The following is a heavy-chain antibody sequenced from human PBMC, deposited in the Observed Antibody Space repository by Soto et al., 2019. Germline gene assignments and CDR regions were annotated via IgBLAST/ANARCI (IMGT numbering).Heavy chain of an antibody. CDR3: AKDTALKDEDYDEDYCYGMDV. Sequence: NPSETLSLTCTVSGGSINNYHWSWIRQPPGRGLEWIGYVFSSGSANYNPSLKSPVTISVDTSRNHFTLNLASEIAADTAVYFGAKDTALKDEDYDEDYCYGMDVWGQGTTVTVSS. V-gene: IGHV4-59*01. D-gene: IGHD4-17*01. J-gene: IGHJ6*02. CDR1: GGSINNYH. CDR2: VFSSGSA.